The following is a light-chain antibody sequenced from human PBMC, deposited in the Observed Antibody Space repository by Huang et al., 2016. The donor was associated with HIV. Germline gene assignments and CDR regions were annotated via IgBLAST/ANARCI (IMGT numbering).Light chain of an antibody. CDR1: HSIGTN. CDR3: QQYNYWPLLT. V-gene: IGKV3-15*01. Sequence: EVVLTQSPATLSVSPGEGATLSCRASHSIGTNLAWYQQKPGQAPRLLSYDASTRATGFSARFSGSGSGTEFSLAIGSLQSADSAVYYCQQYNYWPLLTFGGGTKLEIK. CDR2: DAS. J-gene: IGKJ4*01.